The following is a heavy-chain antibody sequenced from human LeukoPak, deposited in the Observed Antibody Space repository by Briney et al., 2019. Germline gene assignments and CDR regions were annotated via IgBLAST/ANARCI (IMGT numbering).Heavy chain of an antibody. Sequence: GGSLRLSCAASGFTVSSNYMSWVRQAPGKGLEWVSVIYSGGSTYYADSVKGRFTISRDNSKNTLYLQMNSLRAEDTAVYYCARVCNSTSCYRGALGAFDIWGQGTMVTVSS. V-gene: IGHV3-66*02. CDR3: ARVCNSTSCYRGALGAFDI. CDR2: IYSGGST. D-gene: IGHD2-2*02. CDR1: GFTVSSNY. J-gene: IGHJ3*02.